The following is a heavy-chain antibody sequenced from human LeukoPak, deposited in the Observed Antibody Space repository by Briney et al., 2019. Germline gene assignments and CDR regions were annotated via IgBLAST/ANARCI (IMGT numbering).Heavy chain of an antibody. Sequence: SETLSLTCTVSGGSISSSSYYWGWIRQPPGKGLEWIGSIYYSGSTYYNPSLKSRVTISVDTSKNQFSLKLSSVTAADTAVYYCARQVSQPTQAYYYYYMDVWGKGTTVTVSS. CDR3: ARQVSQPTQAYYYYYMDV. CDR1: GGSISSSSYY. V-gene: IGHV4-39*01. J-gene: IGHJ6*03. CDR2: IYYSGST. D-gene: IGHD2-2*01.